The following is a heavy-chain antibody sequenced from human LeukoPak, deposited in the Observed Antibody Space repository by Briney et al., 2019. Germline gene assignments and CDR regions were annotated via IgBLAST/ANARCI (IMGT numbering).Heavy chain of an antibody. J-gene: IGHJ4*01. CDR2: IHSSGTT. CDR1: GGSISTYY. D-gene: IGHD2-2*01. Sequence: SETLSLTCTVSGGSISTYYWSWIRQPAGKGLEWIGRIHSSGTTHYNPSLRSRVTLSIDTSKNQFSLKLSSVTAADTAVYYCGRLNLPAVSGAFDYWGEGTLVTVSS. V-gene: IGHV4-4*07. CDR3: GRLNLPAVSGAFDY.